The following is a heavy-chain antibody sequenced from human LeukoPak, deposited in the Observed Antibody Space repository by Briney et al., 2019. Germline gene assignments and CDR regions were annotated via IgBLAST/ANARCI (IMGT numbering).Heavy chain of an antibody. CDR2: IYYSGST. CDR1: GGSISSGDYY. Sequence: SETLSLTCTVSGGSISSGDYYWSWIRQPPGKGLEWIGYIYYSGSTYYNPSLKSRVTISVDTSKNQFSLKLSSVTAADTAVYYCASTDPFYGSGSYYTADYGMDVWGQGTTVTVSS. D-gene: IGHD3-10*01. CDR3: ASTDPFYGSGSYYTADYGMDV. V-gene: IGHV4-30-4*01. J-gene: IGHJ6*02.